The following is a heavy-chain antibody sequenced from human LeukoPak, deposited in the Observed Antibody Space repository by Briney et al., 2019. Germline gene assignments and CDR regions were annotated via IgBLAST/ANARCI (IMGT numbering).Heavy chain of an antibody. D-gene: IGHD4-11*01. CDR2: INNDGSYS. Sequence: PGGSLRLSCAASGFAFSSYWMHWVRQAPGKGLEWVSRINNDGSYSGYADSVKGRFTISRDNAKNTLYLQMNSLRAEDTAVYYCAKATHTVTTYSVDYWGQGTLVTVSS. CDR1: GFAFSSYW. V-gene: IGHV3-74*01. CDR3: AKATHTVTTYSVDY. J-gene: IGHJ4*02.